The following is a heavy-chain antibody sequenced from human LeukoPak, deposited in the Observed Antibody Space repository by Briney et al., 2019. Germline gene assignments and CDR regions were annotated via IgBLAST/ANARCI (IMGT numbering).Heavy chain of an antibody. V-gene: IGHV6-1*01. CDR2: TYYRSKWYN. CDR1: GDSVSSYRAS. D-gene: IGHD5-24*01. J-gene: IGHJ4*02. CDR3: SRSDGASDFDY. Sequence: SQTLSLTCAISGDSVSSYRASWTWIRQSPSRGLVWLGRTYYRSKWYNDYAVSLKSRISINPDTSKNQFSLQLNSVTPEDTAVYYCSRSDGASDFDYWGQGTLVTVSS.